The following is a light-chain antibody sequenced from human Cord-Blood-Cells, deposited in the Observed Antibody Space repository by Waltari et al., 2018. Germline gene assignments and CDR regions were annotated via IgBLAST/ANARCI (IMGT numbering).Light chain of an antibody. CDR3: AAWDDSLNGWV. V-gene: IGLV1-44*01. Sequence: QSVLTQPPSASGTPGQRVTISCSGSSSNIGSNTVNWYQQLPGTAPKPLIYSNNRRPSGVPDRFPGSKYGTAASLAISGLQSEDEADYYCAAWDDSLNGWVFGGGTKLTVL. CDR1: SSNIGSNT. J-gene: IGLJ3*02. CDR2: SNN.